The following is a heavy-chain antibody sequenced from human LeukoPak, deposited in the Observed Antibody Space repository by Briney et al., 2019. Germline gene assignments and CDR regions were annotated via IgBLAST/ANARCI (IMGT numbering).Heavy chain of an antibody. Sequence: SETLSLTCTVSGGSISSSSYYWGWIRQPPGKGLEWIGSIYYSGSTYYNPSLKSRVTISVDTSKNQFSLKLSSVTAADTAVYYCARLTYYYDSSTHYYWFDPWGQGTLVTVSS. CDR1: GGSISSSSYY. V-gene: IGHV4-39*01. CDR3: ARLTYYYDSSTHYYWFDP. D-gene: IGHD3-22*01. J-gene: IGHJ5*02. CDR2: IYYSGST.